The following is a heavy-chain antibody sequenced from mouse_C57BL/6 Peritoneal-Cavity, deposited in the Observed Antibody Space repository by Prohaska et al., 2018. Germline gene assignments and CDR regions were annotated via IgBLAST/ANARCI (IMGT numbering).Heavy chain of an antibody. CDR2: IDPSDSET. CDR1: GYTFTSYW. Sequence: QVQLQQPGAELVRPGSSVNLSCKASGYTFTSYWMHWVKQRPIQGLEWIGNIDPSDSETHYNQKFKEKATLTVDKSSSTAYMQLSSLTSEDSEVYYCARYDYDGDWFAYWGQGTLVTVSA. CDR3: ARYDYDGDWFAY. D-gene: IGHD2-4*01. J-gene: IGHJ3*01. V-gene: IGHV1-52*01.